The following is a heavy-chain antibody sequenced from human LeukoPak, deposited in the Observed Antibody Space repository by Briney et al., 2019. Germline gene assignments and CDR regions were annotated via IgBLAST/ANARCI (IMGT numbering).Heavy chain of an antibody. V-gene: IGHV3-30-3*01. Sequence: GGSLRLSCAASGFTFSSYAMHWVRQAPGKGLEWVAVISYDGSNKYYADSVKGRFTISRDNSKNTLYLQMNSLRAEDTAVYYCARDQGRGYSYGVLTDWGQGTLVTVSS. CDR3: ARDQGRGYSYGVLTD. D-gene: IGHD5-18*01. CDR2: ISYDGSNK. CDR1: GFTFSSYA. J-gene: IGHJ4*02.